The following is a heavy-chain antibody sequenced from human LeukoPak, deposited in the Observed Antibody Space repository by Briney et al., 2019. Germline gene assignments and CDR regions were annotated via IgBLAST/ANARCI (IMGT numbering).Heavy chain of an antibody. J-gene: IGHJ3*02. Sequence: IXWVRQAXGQGLEWMGRIIPILGIANYAQKFQGRVTITAEKSTSTAYMELSSLRSEDTAVYYCARPRYDSSGYDAFDIWGQGTMVTVSS. CDR2: IIPILGIA. V-gene: IGHV1-69*02. CDR3: ARPRYDSSGYDAFDI. D-gene: IGHD3-22*01.